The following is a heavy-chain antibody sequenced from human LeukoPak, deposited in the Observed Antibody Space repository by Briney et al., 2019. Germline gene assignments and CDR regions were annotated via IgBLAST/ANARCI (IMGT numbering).Heavy chain of an antibody. J-gene: IGHJ3*02. CDR3: ASGGSGWYGAAFDI. CDR2: IYTSGST. V-gene: IGHV4-61*02. D-gene: IGHD6-19*01. CDR1: GGSISSGSYY. Sequence: SETLSLTCTVSGGSISSGSYYWSWIRQPAGKGLEWLGRIYTSGSTNYNPSLKSRVTISVDTSKNQFSLKLSSVTAADTAVYYCASGGSGWYGAAFDIWGQGTMVTVSS.